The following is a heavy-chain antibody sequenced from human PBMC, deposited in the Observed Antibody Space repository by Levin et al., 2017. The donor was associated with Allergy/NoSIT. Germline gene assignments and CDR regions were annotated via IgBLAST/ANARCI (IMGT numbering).Heavy chain of an antibody. J-gene: IGHJ4*02. CDR2: ISYDGSNK. CDR1: GFTFSSYA. Sequence: GGSLRLSCAASGFTFSSYAMHWVRQAPGKGLEWVAVISYDGSNKYYADSVKGRFTISRDNSKNTLYLQMNSLRAEDTAVYYGAREGATVPNDYFDYWGQGTLVTVSS. D-gene: IGHD4-17*01. V-gene: IGHV3-30-3*01. CDR3: AREGATVPNDYFDY.